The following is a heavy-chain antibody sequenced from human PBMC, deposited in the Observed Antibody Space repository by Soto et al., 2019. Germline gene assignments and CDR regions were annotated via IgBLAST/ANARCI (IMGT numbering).Heavy chain of an antibody. CDR3: ASAGYYYDSSGSEPDYYYGMDV. D-gene: IGHD3-22*01. CDR1: GGTFSSYA. V-gene: IGHV1-69*01. CDR2: IMPIFGTA. J-gene: IGHJ6*02. Sequence: QVQLVQSGAEVKKPGSSVKVSCKASGGTFSSYAISWVRQAPGQGLEWMGGIMPIFGTANYAQKFQGRVTITADESTSTAYMELSSLRSEDTAVYYCASAGYYYDSSGSEPDYYYGMDVWGQGTTVTVSS.